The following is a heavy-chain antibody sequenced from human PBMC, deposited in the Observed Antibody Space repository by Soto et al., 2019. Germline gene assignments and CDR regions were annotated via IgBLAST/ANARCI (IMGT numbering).Heavy chain of an antibody. D-gene: IGHD6-25*01. J-gene: IGHJ4*02. V-gene: IGHV3-74*01. Sequence: TGGSLRLSCAASGLIFSDYWMHWVRQAPGKGLVWVARINGDGTTTYVDSVKGRFTISRDNAKNMMYLQMNSLRVEDTAMYYCGRGSGPRGRPYWGQGISVTISS. CDR3: GRGSGPRGRPY. CDR1: GLIFSDYW. CDR2: INGDGTT.